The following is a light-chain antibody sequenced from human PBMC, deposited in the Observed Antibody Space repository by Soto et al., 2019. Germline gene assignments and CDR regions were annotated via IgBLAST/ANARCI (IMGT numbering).Light chain of an antibody. Sequence: IVMTQSPLSLPVTPGEPASISCRSSQSLLHSNGYNYLDWYLQKPGQSPQLLIYLGSNRSSGVPDRFTGSGSGTDFTLKISRVEAEDVGVYYCMQPLQTIFGPGTKVDIK. CDR3: MQPLQTI. J-gene: IGKJ3*01. CDR1: QSLLHSNGYNY. CDR2: LGS. V-gene: IGKV2-28*01.